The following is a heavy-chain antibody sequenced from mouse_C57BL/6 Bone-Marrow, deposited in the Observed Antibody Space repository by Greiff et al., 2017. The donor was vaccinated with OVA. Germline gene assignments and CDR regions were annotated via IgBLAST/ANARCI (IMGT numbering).Heavy chain of an antibody. CDR2: IDPEDGET. CDR3: ASGTGTGWYFDV. J-gene: IGHJ1*03. D-gene: IGHD4-1*01. Sequence: DVKLQESGAELVKPGASVKLSCTASGFNIKDYYMHWVKQRTEQGLEWIGRIDPEDGETKYAPKFQGKATITADTSSNTAYLQLSSLTSEDTAVYYCASGTGTGWYFDVWGTGTTVTVSS. V-gene: IGHV14-2*01. CDR1: GFNIKDYY.